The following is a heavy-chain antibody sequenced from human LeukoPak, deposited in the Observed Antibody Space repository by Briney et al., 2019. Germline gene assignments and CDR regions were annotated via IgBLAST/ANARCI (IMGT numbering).Heavy chain of an antibody. CDR1: GGSISSSSYY. Sequence: IPSETLSLTCTVSGGSISSSSYYWGWIRQPPGKGLEWIGTIYYSGSTYYNPSLKSRVTISVDTSKNQFSLKLSSVTAADTAVYYCARDPSGSYYNDQPDAFDIWGQGTMVTVSS. V-gene: IGHV4-39*07. CDR3: ARDPSGSYYNDQPDAFDI. D-gene: IGHD1-26*01. CDR2: IYYSGST. J-gene: IGHJ3*02.